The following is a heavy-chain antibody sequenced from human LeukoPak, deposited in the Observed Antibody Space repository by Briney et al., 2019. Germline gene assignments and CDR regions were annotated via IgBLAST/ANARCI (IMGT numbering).Heavy chain of an antibody. V-gene: IGHV3-23*01. Sequence: ETLSLTCTVSGGSISSYYWSWIRQPPGKGLEWVSAISGSGGTTYYADSVKGRFTISRDNSKKTMYLQMNSLRAEDTAVYYCARDDSSGWYLDAFDIWGQGTMVTVSS. CDR2: ISGSGGTT. D-gene: IGHD6-19*01. J-gene: IGHJ3*02. CDR1: GGSISSYY. CDR3: ARDDSSGWYLDAFDI.